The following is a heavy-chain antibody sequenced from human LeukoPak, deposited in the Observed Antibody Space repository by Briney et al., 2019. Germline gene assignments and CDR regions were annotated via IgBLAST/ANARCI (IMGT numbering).Heavy chain of an antibody. D-gene: IGHD2-8*01. V-gene: IGHV1-69*06. CDR1: GGTFSSYA. Sequence: ASVKVSCKASGGTFSSYAISWVRQAPGQGLEWMGGIIPIFGTANYAQKFQGRVTITADKSTSTAYMELSSLRSEDTAVYYCARAGGILMYYFDYWGQETLVTVSS. CDR3: ARAGGILMYYFDY. CDR2: IIPIFGTA. J-gene: IGHJ4*02.